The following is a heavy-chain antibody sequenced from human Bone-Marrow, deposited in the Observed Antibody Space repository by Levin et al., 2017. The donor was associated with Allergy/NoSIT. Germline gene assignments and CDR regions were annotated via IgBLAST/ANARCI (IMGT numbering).Heavy chain of an antibody. Sequence: SQTLSLTCSVSGDSVSSGSYYWTWIRQPPGKGLECIGFMLYSGYRNYNPSLKSRVTMALDTSKNQFSLRLTSVTAADTAIYYCARDAVGTAAGSLAYWGQGALVTVSS. V-gene: IGHV4-61*01. D-gene: IGHD4-23*01. CDR3: ARDAVGTAAGSLAY. CDR2: MLYSGYR. J-gene: IGHJ4*02. CDR1: GDSVSSGSYY.